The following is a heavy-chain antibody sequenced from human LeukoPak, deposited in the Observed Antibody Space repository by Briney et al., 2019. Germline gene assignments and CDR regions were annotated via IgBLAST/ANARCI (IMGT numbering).Heavy chain of an antibody. J-gene: IGHJ4*02. CDR3: ARGQGAVAGTFLF. D-gene: IGHD6-19*01. CDR1: GGSFSGYH. V-gene: IGHV4-34*01. Sequence: SETLSLTCAVYGGSFSGYHWSWIRQPPGKGLEWIGEINHSGSTNYNPSLKSRVTISVDTSKNQFSLKLSSVTAADTAVYYCARGQGAVAGTFLFWGQGTLVTVSS. CDR2: INHSGST.